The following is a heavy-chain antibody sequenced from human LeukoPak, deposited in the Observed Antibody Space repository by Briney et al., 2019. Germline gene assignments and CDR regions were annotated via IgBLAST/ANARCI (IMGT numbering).Heavy chain of an antibody. J-gene: IGHJ4*02. CDR2: IKSKSDGGTI. CDR3: TTDLDY. V-gene: IGHV3-15*01. Sequence: PGGSLRLSCVASGFTFKDYWMSWVRQAPGKGLEWVGRIKSKSDGGTIDYAAPVKGRVTMSRDDSKKTFSLEMNNLKTEDTGVYYCTTDLDYWGQGTLVTVSS. CDR1: GFTFKDYW.